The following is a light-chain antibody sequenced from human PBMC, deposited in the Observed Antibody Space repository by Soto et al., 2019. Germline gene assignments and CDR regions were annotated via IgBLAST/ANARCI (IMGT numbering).Light chain of an antibody. V-gene: IGKV3-20*01. Sequence: EVVLTKSKGTLSLSPGERATLSCRASQSVSSSYLAWYQQKPGQAPRLLIYGASNRATGIPDRFSGSGSGTDFTLTISRLEPEDFAVYYCQQYGSSGTFGQGTKVDI. CDR3: QQYGSSGT. CDR2: GAS. J-gene: IGKJ1*01. CDR1: QSVSSSY.